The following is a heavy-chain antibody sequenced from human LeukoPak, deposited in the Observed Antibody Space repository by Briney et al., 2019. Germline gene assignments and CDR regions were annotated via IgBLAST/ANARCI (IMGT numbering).Heavy chain of an antibody. CDR2: IIPIFGTA. J-gene: IGHJ4*02. V-gene: IGHV1-69*06. D-gene: IGHD3-10*01. CDR3: ARDSDYYGSGSYQEADY. CDR1: GGTFSSYA. Sequence: SVKVSCKASGGTFSSYAISWVRQAPGQGLEWMGGIIPIFGTANYAQRFQGRVTITADKSTSTAYMELSSLRSEDTAVYYCARDSDYYGSGSYQEADYWGQGTLVTVSS.